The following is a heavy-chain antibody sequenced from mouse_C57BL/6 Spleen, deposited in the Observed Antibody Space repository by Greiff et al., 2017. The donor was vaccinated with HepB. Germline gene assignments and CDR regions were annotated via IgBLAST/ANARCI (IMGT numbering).Heavy chain of an antibody. CDR1: GYAFTNYL. V-gene: IGHV1-54*01. D-gene: IGHD2-3*01. CDR2: INPGSGGT. Sequence: QVQLQQSGAELVRPGTSVKVSCKASGYAFTNYLIEWVKQRPGQGLEWIGVINPGSGGTNYNEKFKGKATLTADKSSSTAYMQLSSLTSEDSAVYFCARGGYSLNAMDYWGQGTSVTVSS. CDR3: ARGGYSLNAMDY. J-gene: IGHJ4*01.